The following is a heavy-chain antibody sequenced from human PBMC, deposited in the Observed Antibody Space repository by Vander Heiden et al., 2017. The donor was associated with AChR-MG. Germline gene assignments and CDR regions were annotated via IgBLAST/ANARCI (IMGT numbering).Heavy chain of an antibody. J-gene: IGHJ6*02. CDR3: ARYVVGTAIVYGMDV. V-gene: IGHV5-51*01. CDR2: IYPGDSDT. Sequence: EVQLVQSGAEVKKPGEALKISCKGSGYSFTSYWIGWVRQMPGKGLEWMGIIYPGDSDTRYSPSFQGQVTISADKSISTAYLQWSSLKASDTAMYYCARYVVGTAIVYGMDVWGQGTTVTVSS. D-gene: IGHD2-21*02. CDR1: GYSFTSYW.